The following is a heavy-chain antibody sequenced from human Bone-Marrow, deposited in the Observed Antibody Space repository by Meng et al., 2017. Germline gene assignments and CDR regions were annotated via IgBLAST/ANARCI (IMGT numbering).Heavy chain of an antibody. V-gene: IGHV3-9*01. CDR1: GFTFDDYA. D-gene: IGHD5-12*01. Sequence: GGSLRLSCEASGFTFDDYAMHWIRQGPGKGLEWVSGLSWRGDSIGYADSVKGRFTISRDNSKNTLYLQMNSLRAEDTAVYYCAKDGRYSGYGGMGRAFDYWGQGTLVTVSS. CDR2: LSWRGDSI. J-gene: IGHJ4*02. CDR3: AKDGRYSGYGGMGRAFDY.